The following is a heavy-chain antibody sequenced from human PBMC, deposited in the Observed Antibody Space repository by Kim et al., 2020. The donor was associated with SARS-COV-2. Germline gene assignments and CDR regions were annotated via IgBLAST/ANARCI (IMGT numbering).Heavy chain of an antibody. J-gene: IGHJ6*02. V-gene: IGHV7-4-1*02. CDR2: INTDTGNP. D-gene: IGHD2-15*01. CDR1: GYTFTTYA. Sequence: ASVKVSCKASGYTFTTYAMDWVRQAPGQGLEWMGWINTDTGNPTYAQGFTGRYVFSLDTSVSTAYLQITSLKAEDTAVYYCARRGVIVADGYYYGMDVWGQGTTVTVSS. CDR3: ARRGVIVADGYYYGMDV.